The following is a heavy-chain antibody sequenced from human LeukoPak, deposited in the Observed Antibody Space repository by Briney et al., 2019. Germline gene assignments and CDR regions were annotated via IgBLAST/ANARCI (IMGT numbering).Heavy chain of an antibody. CDR3: ARDWNYGFDY. Sequence: PGGSLRLSCAASGFTFSRTWMSWVRQAPGKGLEWVANMKVDGSERYYVDSVKGRFTISRDNAKNSLYLQMNSLRAEDTAIYYCARDWNYGFDYWGQGTLVTVSS. V-gene: IGHV3-7*01. CDR1: GFTFSRTW. CDR2: MKVDGSER. D-gene: IGHD1-7*01. J-gene: IGHJ4*02.